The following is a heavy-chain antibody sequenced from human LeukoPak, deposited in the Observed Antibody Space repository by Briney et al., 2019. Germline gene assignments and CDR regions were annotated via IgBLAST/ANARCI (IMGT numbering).Heavy chain of an antibody. J-gene: IGHJ4*02. D-gene: IGHD3-10*01. Sequence: GGSLRLSCAASGFTFSSYGMHWVRQAPGKGLEWVTIISYDGSNKYYADSVMGRFTISRDNSKNTLYLQMNSLRAEDTAVYYCAKVLLWFGEGPFDYWGQGTLVTVSS. V-gene: IGHV3-30*18. CDR1: GFTFSSYG. CDR3: AKVLLWFGEGPFDY. CDR2: ISYDGSNK.